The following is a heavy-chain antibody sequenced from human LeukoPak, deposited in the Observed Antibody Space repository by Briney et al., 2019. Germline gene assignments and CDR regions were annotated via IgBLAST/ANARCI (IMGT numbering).Heavy chain of an antibody. V-gene: IGHV1-18*01. D-gene: IGHD3-9*01. CDR2: IIPIFGTA. Sequence: ASVKVSCKASGYTFTSYGISWVRQAPGQGLEWMGGIIPIFGTANYAQKLQGRVTMTTDTSTSTAYMELRSLRSDDTAVYYCARGHAYYDILTSFDYWGQGTLVTVSS. CDR3: ARGHAYYDILTSFDY. J-gene: IGHJ4*02. CDR1: GYTFTSYG.